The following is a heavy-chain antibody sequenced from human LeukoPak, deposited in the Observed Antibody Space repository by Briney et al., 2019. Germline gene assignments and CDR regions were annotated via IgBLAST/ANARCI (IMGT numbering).Heavy chain of an antibody. D-gene: IGHD3-3*01. J-gene: IGHJ4*02. CDR3: ARERGIFGVVIPFDY. V-gene: IGHV3-33*01. Sequence: GGSLRLSCAASGFTFSSYGMHWVRQAPGKGLEWVAVIWYDGSNKYYADSVKGRFTISRDNSKNTLYLQMNSLRAEDTAVCYCARERGIFGVVIPFDYWGQGTLVTVSS. CDR1: GFTFSSYG. CDR2: IWYDGSNK.